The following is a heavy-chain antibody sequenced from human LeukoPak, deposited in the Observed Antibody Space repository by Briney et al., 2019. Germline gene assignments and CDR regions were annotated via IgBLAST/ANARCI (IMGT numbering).Heavy chain of an antibody. CDR3: ARAPGAFDI. CDR2: IYYTGGT. J-gene: IGHJ3*02. V-gene: IGHV4-31*03. CDR1: GDSITSGSYY. Sequence: SETLSLTCTVSGDSITSGSYYWAWIRQHPGKGLEWIGYIYYTGGTHYNPSLKSRLTISVDTSENLFSLKLSSVTAADTAIYFCARAPGAFDIWGQGTMVTVSS.